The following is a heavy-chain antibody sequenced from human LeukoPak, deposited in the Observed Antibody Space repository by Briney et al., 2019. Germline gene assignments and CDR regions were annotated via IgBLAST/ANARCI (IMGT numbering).Heavy chain of an antibody. CDR3: AKGLILDWLLECGMDV. Sequence: GGSLRLSCAASGFTFSSYGMHWVRQAPGKGLEWVAVISYDGSNKYYADSVKGRFTISRDNAKNSLYLQMNSLRAEDTALYYCAKGLILDWLLECGMDVWGQGTTVTVSS. CDR1: GFTFSSYG. CDR2: ISYDGSNK. D-gene: IGHD3-9*01. J-gene: IGHJ6*02. V-gene: IGHV3-30*18.